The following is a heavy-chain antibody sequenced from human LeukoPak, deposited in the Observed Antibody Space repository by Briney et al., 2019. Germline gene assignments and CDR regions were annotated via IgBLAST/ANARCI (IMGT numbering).Heavy chain of an antibody. Sequence: SETLSLTCAVYGGSFSGYYWSWIRQPPGKGLEWIGEINHSGSTNYNPSLKSRVTISLDTSKNQFSLKLSSVTAADTAVYYCARGDGYCSGGSCPFYFDYWGQGTLVTVSS. D-gene: IGHD2-15*01. J-gene: IGHJ4*02. V-gene: IGHV4-34*01. CDR1: GGSFSGYY. CDR2: INHSGST. CDR3: ARGDGYCSGGSCPFYFDY.